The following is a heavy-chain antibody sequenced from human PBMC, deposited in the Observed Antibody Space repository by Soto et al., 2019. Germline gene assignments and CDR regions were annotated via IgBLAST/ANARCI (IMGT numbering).Heavy chain of an antibody. CDR1: GFTFSNAW. D-gene: IGHD1-26*01. Sequence: EVQLVESGGGLVKPGGSLRLSCAASGFTFSNAWVTWVRQPPGKGLEWVGRIKSKTDGGTTDYVAPVKGRFTISRDDSKNTLYLEMDSLKTEDTAVYYCTTRGGSDRPAWDYYCYGMDVWGQGTTVTVSS. V-gene: IGHV3-15*01. CDR3: TTRGGSDRPAWDYYCYGMDV. CDR2: IKSKTDGGTT. J-gene: IGHJ6*02.